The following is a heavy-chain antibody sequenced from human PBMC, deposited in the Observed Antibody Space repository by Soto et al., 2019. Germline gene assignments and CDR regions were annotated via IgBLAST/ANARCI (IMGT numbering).Heavy chain of an antibody. J-gene: IGHJ4*02. CDR1: GSTFSSYG. D-gene: IGHD6-13*01. V-gene: IGHV3-33*01. CDR3: ARERVVAAAHPFPLDY. CDR2: IWYDGSNK. Sequence: GGSLRLSCAASGSTFSSYGMHWVRQAPGKGLEWVAVIWYDGSNKYYADSVKGRFTISRDNSKNTLYLQMNSLRAEDTAVYYCARERVVAAAHPFPLDYWGQGTLVTVSS.